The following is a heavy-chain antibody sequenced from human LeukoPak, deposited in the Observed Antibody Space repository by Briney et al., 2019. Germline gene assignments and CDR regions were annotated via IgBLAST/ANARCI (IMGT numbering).Heavy chain of an antibody. CDR1: GYAFTNYG. J-gene: IGHJ4*02. CDR2: ISAYNGNT. Sequence: GASVKVSCKASGYAFTNYGITWVRRAPGQGLEWMGWISAYNGNTNYAQKLQGRVTMTTDTSTSTAYMELRSLRSDDTAVYYCARSGDSSSWYALDYWGQGTLVTVSS. D-gene: IGHD6-13*01. V-gene: IGHV1-18*01. CDR3: ARSGDSSSWYALDY.